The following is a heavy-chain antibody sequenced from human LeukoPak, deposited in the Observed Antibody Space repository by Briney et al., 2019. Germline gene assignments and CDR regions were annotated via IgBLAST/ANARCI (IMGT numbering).Heavy chain of an antibody. V-gene: IGHV3-23*01. Sequence: PGRSLRLSCAASGFTFDDYAMHWVRQAPGKGLEWVSGISGSGGSTYYADSVKGRFTISRDNSKNTLYLQMNSLRAEDTAVYYCAKWTTDYWGQGTLVTVSS. CDR3: AKWTTDY. CDR2: ISGSGGST. J-gene: IGHJ4*02. D-gene: IGHD1-1*01. CDR1: GFTFDDYA.